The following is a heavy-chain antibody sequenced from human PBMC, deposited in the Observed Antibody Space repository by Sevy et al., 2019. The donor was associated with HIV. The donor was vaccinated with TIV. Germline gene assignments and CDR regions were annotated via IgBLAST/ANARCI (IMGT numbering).Heavy chain of an antibody. Sequence: GGCLRLSCAASGFTFSSYEMNWVRQAPGKGLEWVSYISSSGSTIYYADSVKGRFTISRDNAKNSLYLQMNSLRAEDTAVYYCARMGGYLNAFDIWGQGTMVTVSS. D-gene: IGHD3-16*01. CDR1: GFTFSSYE. CDR2: ISSSGSTI. CDR3: ARMGGYLNAFDI. V-gene: IGHV3-48*03. J-gene: IGHJ3*02.